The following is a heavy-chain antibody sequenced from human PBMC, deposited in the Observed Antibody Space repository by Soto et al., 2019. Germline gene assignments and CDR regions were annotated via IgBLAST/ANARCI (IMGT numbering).Heavy chain of an antibody. V-gene: IGHV3-23*01. J-gene: IGHJ4*02. CDR3: AKRNIEGYFDY. Sequence: EVQLLESGGGLVQPGGSLRLSCAASGFTFNNYAMTWVRQAPGKGLEWVSTISGSGGSAYYADSVKGRFTISRDNSKNTLYLQTNSLRAEDTAVYYCAKRNIEGYFDYWGQGTLVTVSS. CDR1: GFTFNNYA. CDR2: ISGSGGSA.